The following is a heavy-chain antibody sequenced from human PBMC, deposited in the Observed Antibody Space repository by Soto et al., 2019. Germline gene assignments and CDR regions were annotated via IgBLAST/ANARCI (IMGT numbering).Heavy chain of an antibody. D-gene: IGHD3-16*02. CDR2: IGTAGDT. Sequence: EVQLVESGGGLVQPGGSLRLSCAASGFTFSSYDMHWVRQATGKGLEWVSAIGTAGDTYYPGSVKGRFTISRENAKNSFFLQMNSPGAGDTAVYYCARAMITFGGVIVNGPFDYWGQGTLVTVSS. J-gene: IGHJ4*02. V-gene: IGHV3-13*01. CDR3: ARAMITFGGVIVNGPFDY. CDR1: GFTFSSYD.